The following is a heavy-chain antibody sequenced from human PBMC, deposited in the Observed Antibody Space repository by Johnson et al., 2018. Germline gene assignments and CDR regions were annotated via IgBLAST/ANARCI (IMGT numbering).Heavy chain of an antibody. Sequence: QVQLVESGGGVVQPGRSLRLSCAASGFTFSSYGMHWVRQAPGKGLEWVAVIWYDGSNKYYADSVKGRFTISRDNSKNTLYLQMNSLRAEDTAVYYCAQEGAYYYYDSSGYYSEYFQHWGQGTLVTVSS. CDR2: IWYDGSNK. V-gene: IGHV3-33*06. J-gene: IGHJ1*01. CDR1: GFTFSSYG. D-gene: IGHD3-22*01. CDR3: AQEGAYYYYDSSGYYSEYFQH.